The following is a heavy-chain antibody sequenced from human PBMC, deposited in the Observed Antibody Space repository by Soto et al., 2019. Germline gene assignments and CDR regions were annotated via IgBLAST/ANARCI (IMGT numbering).Heavy chain of an antibody. Sequence: PSETLSLTCTVSGGSISSSSYYWGWIRQPPGKGLEWVGSIYYSGSTYYNPSLKSRVTISVDTSKNQFSLKLSSVTAADTAVYYCARQNIRWELPPYYYYGMDVWGQGTTVTVSS. CDR3: ARQNIRWELPPYYYYGMDV. D-gene: IGHD1-26*01. CDR2: IYYSGST. J-gene: IGHJ6*02. CDR1: GGSISSSSYY. V-gene: IGHV4-39*01.